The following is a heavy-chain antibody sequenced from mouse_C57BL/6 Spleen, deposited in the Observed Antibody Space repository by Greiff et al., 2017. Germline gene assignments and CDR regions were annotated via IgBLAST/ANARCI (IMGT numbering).Heavy chain of an antibody. D-gene: IGHD1-1*02. V-gene: IGHV14-4*01. CDR3: TTPISMVPFAY. CDR1: GFNIKDDY. CDR2: IDPENGAT. Sequence: EVQLQQSGAELVRPGASVKLSCTASGFNIKDDYMHWVKQRPEQGLEWIGWIDPENGATEYASKVQGKATITADTSSNTAYLQLSSLTSEDTAVYYCTTPISMVPFAYWAKGLWSLSLQ. J-gene: IGHJ3*01.